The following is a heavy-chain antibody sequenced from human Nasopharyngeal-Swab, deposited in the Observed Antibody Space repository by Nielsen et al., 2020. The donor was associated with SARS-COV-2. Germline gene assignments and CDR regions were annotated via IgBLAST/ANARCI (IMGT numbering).Heavy chain of an antibody. D-gene: IGHD2-2*01. J-gene: IGHJ5*02. Sequence: SETLSLTCTVSGGSISSGDYYWSWIRHPPGKGLEWIGYIYYSGSTYYNPSLKSRVTISVDTSKNQFSLKLSSVTAADTAVYYCAREIGVVPAAIGDWFDPWGQGTLVTVSS. CDR2: IYYSGST. V-gene: IGHV4-30-4*01. CDR1: GGSISSGDYY. CDR3: AREIGVVPAAIGDWFDP.